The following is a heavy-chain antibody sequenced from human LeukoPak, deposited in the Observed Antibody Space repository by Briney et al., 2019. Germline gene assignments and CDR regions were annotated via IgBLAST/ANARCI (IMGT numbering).Heavy chain of an antibody. CDR2: IIPIFGTA. J-gene: IGHJ4*02. CDR3: ARGRSTGYPYYFEY. CDR1: GGTFSSYA. V-gene: IGHV1-69*05. D-gene: IGHD5-12*01. Sequence: EASVKVSCKASGGTFSSYAISWVRQAPGQGLEWMGRIIPIFGTANYAQKFQGRVTITRNTSISTAYMELSGLRSEDTAVYYCARGRSTGYPYYFEYWGQGTLVTVSS.